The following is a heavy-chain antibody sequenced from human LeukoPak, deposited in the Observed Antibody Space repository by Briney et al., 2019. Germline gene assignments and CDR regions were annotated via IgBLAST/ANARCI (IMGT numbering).Heavy chain of an antibody. V-gene: IGHV1-2*02. J-gene: IGHJ4*02. Sequence: ASVKVSCKASGYTFNGYYMHWVRQAPGQGLEWMGWINPNSGGTNYAQKFQGRVTMTRDTSISTAYMELSRLRSDDTAVYYCARDLDYDSSGFDYWGQGTLVTVSS. D-gene: IGHD3-22*01. CDR3: ARDLDYDSSGFDY. CDR2: INPNSGGT. CDR1: GYTFNGYY.